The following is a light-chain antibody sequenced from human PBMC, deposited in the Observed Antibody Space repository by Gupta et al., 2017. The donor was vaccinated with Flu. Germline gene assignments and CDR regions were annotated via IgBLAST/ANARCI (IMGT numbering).Light chain of an antibody. CDR2: GAT. J-gene: IGKJ1*01. V-gene: IGKV3-20*01. Sequence: QNVRSDYLAWYQQKPGQDPRLLIYGATSRAAGVPARFSGGGSGTDLSLTIRRLEPEDSAEYYCPHHGESPRTFGKGTKLAI. CDR1: QNVRSDY. CDR3: PHHGESPRT.